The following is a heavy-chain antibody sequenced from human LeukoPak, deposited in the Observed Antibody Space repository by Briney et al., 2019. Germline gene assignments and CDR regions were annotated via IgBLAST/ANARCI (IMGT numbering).Heavy chain of an antibody. D-gene: IGHD3-16*01. V-gene: IGHV1-8*03. CDR2: MSPKTANT. Sequence: ASVKVSCKASGYTFTSYDINWVRQASGQGLEWMGWMSPKTANTGYAQKFQGRVTITRDTSISTAYMELSSLTSDDTAVYYCARTPPRGLIDYWGQGTLVTVSS. CDR3: ARTPPRGLIDY. J-gene: IGHJ4*02. CDR1: GYTFTSYD.